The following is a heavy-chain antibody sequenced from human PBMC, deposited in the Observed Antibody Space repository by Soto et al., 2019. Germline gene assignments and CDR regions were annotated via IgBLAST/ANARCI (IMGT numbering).Heavy chain of an antibody. D-gene: IGHD6-13*01. V-gene: IGHV3-23*01. Sequence: PGGSLRLSCAASGFNFVSYAVSWVRQAPGKGLEWVSSTSASEGTTYYSDYVKGRFTISRDNSKKSLYLEMNSLRAEDTAAYYCAKAKYSSSWWAVDYWGQGTLVTVSS. J-gene: IGHJ4*02. CDR2: TSASEGTT. CDR1: GFNFVSYA. CDR3: AKAKYSSSWWAVDY.